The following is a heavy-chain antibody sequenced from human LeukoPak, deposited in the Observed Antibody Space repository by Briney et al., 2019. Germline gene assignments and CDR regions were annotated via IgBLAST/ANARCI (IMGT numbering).Heavy chain of an antibody. Sequence: GGSLRLSCAASGFTFTSYTMNWVRQAPGKGLEWVSSITSSSSYIYYADSVKGRFTISRDNAKNSLYLQMISLRVEDTAVYYCAKTYGHFDDWGQGTLVTVSS. J-gene: IGHJ4*02. V-gene: IGHV3-21*01. CDR3: AKTYGHFDD. D-gene: IGHD4-17*01. CDR2: ITSSSSYI. CDR1: GFTFTSYT.